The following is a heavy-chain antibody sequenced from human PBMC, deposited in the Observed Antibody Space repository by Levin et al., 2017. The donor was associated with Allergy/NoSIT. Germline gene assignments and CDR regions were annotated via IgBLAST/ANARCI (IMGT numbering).Heavy chain of an antibody. V-gene: IGHV4-4*07. CDR2: IYTSGST. CDR3: ARDERDQGYCSGGSCYSYYYYGMDG. CDR1: GGSISSYY. D-gene: IGHD2-15*01. J-gene: IGHJ6*02. Sequence: PGGSLRLSCTVSGGSISSYYWSWIRQPAGKGLEWIGRIYTSGSTNYNPSLKSRVTMSVDTSKNQFSLKLSSVTAADTAVYYCARDERDQGYCSGGSCYSYYYYGMDGWGQGTTVTVSS.